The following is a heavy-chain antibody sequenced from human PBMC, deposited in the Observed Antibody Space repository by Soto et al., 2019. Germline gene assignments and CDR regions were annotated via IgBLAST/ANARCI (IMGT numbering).Heavy chain of an antibody. V-gene: IGHV1-18*01. J-gene: IGHJ4*02. CDR1: GYSFATSG. CDR3: ARAGPYYDSSGYAN. CDR2: ISAYNGNT. Sequence: QVKLVQSGTEVKQPGASMKVSCKASGYSFATSGISWVRQAPGQGLEWMGWISAYNGNTNYDQKLQAKVTMTTDTTPSTAYLELRNLRSDDTAVYYCARAGPYYDSSGYANWGQGTLVTVSS. D-gene: IGHD3-22*01.